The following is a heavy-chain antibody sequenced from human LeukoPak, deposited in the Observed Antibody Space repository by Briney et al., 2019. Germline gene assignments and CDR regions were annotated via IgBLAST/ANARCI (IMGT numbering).Heavy chain of an antibody. CDR2: INHSGST. CDR3: ARYRRITIFGVAPYYYGMDV. Sequence: PSETLSLTCAVYGGSFSGYYWSRIRQPPGKGLEWIGEINHSGSTNYNPSLKSRVTISVDTSKNQFSLKLSSVTAADTAVYYCARYRRITIFGVAPYYYGMDVWGQGTTVTVSS. CDR1: GGSFSGYY. D-gene: IGHD3-3*01. V-gene: IGHV4-34*01. J-gene: IGHJ6*02.